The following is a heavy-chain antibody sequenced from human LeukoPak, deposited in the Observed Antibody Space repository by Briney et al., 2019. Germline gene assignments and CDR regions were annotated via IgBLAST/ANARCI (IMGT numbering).Heavy chain of an antibody. Sequence: GGSLRLSCAASGFSSSVYWMHWVRQAPGKGPVWVSRIKTDGSITDYADSVKGRFTISRDSSKNTLYLQMNSLRAEDTAVYYCAKDQQAGRGLRLFDYWGQGTLVTVSS. CDR2: IKTDGSIT. D-gene: IGHD5-12*01. V-gene: IGHV3-74*01. CDR3: AKDQQAGRGLRLFDY. CDR1: GFSSSVYW. J-gene: IGHJ4*02.